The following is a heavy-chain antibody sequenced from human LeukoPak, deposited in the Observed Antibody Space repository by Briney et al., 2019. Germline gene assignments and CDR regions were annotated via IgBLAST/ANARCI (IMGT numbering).Heavy chain of an antibody. CDR1: GFTFDDYG. J-gene: IGHJ4*02. V-gene: IGHV3-20*01. CDR2: INWNGAST. D-gene: IGHD1-26*01. Sequence: GGSLRLSCAASGFTFDDYGMSWVRQAPGKGLEWVSGINWNGASTGYGDSVKGRFTISRDNAKNSLYLQMNSLRADDTALYLCARVSGGGYYGDFDYWGQGTLVTVSS. CDR3: ARVSGGGYYGDFDY.